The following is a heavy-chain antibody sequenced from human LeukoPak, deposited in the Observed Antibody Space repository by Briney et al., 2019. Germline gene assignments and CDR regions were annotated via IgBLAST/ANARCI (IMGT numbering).Heavy chain of an antibody. V-gene: IGHV1-46*01. Sequence: ASVKVCCKASGYTFTSYYMHWVRQAPGQGLEWMGIINPSGGSTSYAQKFQGRVTMTRDTSTSTVYMELSSLRSEDTAVYYCARDSVLLWFGEPEYYFDYWGQGTLVTVSS. D-gene: IGHD3-10*01. CDR2: INPSGGST. J-gene: IGHJ4*02. CDR3: ARDSVLLWFGEPEYYFDY. CDR1: GYTFTSYY.